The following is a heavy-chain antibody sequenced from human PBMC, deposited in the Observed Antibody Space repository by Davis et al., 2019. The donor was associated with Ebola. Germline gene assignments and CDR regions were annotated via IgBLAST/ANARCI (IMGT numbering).Heavy chain of an antibody. CDR1: GFTFSSYG. J-gene: IGHJ6*02. CDR3: ARDRPLDFFFGDYYGMDV. D-gene: IGHD3-16*01. Sequence: PGGSLRLSCAASGFTFSSYGMHWVRQAPGKGLEWVSLMYAVGNTFYADSVKGRFTISRDNSKNTIYLQMNSLRAEDTAVYYCARDRPLDFFFGDYYGMDVWGQGTTVTVSS. CDR2: MYAVGNT. V-gene: IGHV3-NL1*01.